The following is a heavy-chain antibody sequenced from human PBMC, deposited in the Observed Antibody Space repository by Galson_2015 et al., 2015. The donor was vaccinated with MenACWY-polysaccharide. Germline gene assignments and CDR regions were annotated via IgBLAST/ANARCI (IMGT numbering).Heavy chain of an antibody. CDR1: GFTFSSYA. CDR2: IDNSGFTM. CDR3: ARITSGGCDY. D-gene: IGHD1-14*01. Sequence: SLRLSCAASGFTFSSYAMAWVRQAPGKGLEWVSSIDNSGFTMYYAGSVKGRFTMSRDNPKNTLFLQMNSLRAEDTALYYCARITSGGCDYWGQGSLVTVSS. J-gene: IGHJ4*02. V-gene: IGHV3-23*01.